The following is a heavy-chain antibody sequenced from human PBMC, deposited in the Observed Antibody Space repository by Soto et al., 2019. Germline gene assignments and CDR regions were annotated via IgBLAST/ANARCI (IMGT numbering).Heavy chain of an antibody. CDR2: IYPGDSDT. D-gene: IGHD1-26*01. CDR3: VSVGLVGATSLSNAWFDT. Sequence: PGESLKISCKGSGYTFTSHWIGWVRQMPGKGLEWMGIIYPGDSDTRYSPSFQGKVIISADKSITTAYLQWSSLKASDTAMYYCVSVGLVGATSLSNAWFDTWGQGTLVTVSS. J-gene: IGHJ5*02. CDR1: GYTFTSHW. V-gene: IGHV5-51*01.